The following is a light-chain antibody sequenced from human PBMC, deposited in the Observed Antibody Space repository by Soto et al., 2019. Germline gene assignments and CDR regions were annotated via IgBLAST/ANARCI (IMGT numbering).Light chain of an antibody. J-gene: IGKJ1*01. Sequence: IVLTQSPATLSLSPGERATPSCRASQSVSSYLAWYQQKPGQAPRLLIYDASNRATGIPARFSGSGSGTDFTLTISSLEPEDFAVYYCQQRSNWPPTFGQGTKV. V-gene: IGKV3-11*01. CDR1: QSVSSY. CDR2: DAS. CDR3: QQRSNWPPT.